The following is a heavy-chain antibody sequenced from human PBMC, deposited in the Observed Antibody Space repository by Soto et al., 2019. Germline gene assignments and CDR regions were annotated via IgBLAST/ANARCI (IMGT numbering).Heavy chain of an antibody. D-gene: IGHD4-17*01. CDR3: ARVLGVTVTTSGY. J-gene: IGHJ4*02. CDR2: ISSSSSTI. Sequence: EVQLVESGGGLVQPGGSLRLSCAASGFTFSSYSMNWVRQAPWKGLEWVSYISSSSSTIYYADSVKGRFTISRDNAKNSLYLQMNSLRAEDTAVYYCARVLGVTVTTSGYWGQGTLVTVSS. CDR1: GFTFSSYS. V-gene: IGHV3-48*01.